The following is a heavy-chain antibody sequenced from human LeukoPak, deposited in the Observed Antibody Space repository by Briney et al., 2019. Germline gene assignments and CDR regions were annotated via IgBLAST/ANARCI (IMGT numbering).Heavy chain of an antibody. CDR2: ISYDGSNK. J-gene: IGHJ4*02. V-gene: IGHV3-30*01. CDR1: GFTFSSYA. D-gene: IGHD2-21*02. CDR3: ATPVVVTAR. Sequence: TGRSLRLSCAASGFTFSSYAMHWVRQAPGKGLEWVAVISYDGSNKYYADSVKGRFTISRDNSKNTLYLQMNSLGAEDTTVYYCATPVVVTARGGQGTLVTVSS.